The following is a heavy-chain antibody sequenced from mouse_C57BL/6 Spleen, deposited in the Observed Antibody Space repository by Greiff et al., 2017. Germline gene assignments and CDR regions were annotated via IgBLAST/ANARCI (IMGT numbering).Heavy chain of an antibody. CDR3: ARTIKWDYYAMDN. V-gene: IGHV5-17*01. CDR2: ISSCSSTI. D-gene: IGHD2-4*01. J-gene: IGHJ4*01. Sequence: EVMLVEPGGGLVKPGCSLKLSCAASGFTFSGYGMHWVRQAPVKGLEWVAYISSCSSTIHYTDKVKGRFTFSRDNAKNPSFLQMTGLRSEDTAMYYCARTIKWDYYAMDNWGQGTSVTVSA. CDR1: GFTFSGYG.